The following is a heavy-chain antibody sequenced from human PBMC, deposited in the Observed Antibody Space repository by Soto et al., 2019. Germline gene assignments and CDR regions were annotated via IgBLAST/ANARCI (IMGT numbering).Heavy chain of an antibody. Sequence: PGGSLRLSCAASGFTFSSYSMNWVRQAPGKGLEWVSSISSSSSYIYYADSVKGRFTISRDNAKNSLYLQMNSLRAEDTAVYYCAGTPPGLHYYGMDVWGQGTTVTVSS. CDR2: ISSSSSYI. CDR3: AGTPPGLHYYGMDV. D-gene: IGHD1-1*01. CDR1: GFTFSSYS. J-gene: IGHJ6*02. V-gene: IGHV3-21*01.